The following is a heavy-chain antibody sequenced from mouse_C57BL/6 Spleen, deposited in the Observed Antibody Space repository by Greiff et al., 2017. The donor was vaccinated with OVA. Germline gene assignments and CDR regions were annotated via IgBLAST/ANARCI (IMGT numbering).Heavy chain of an antibody. V-gene: IGHV1-39*01. D-gene: IGHD2-4*01. J-gene: IGHJ4*01. CDR3: ARAGGYYDYERGDAMDY. CDR2: INPNYGTT. Sequence: VQLKESGPELVKPGASVKISCKASGYSFTDYNMNWVKQSNGKSLEWIGVINPNYGTTSYNQKFKGKATLTVDQSSSTAYMQLNSLTSEDSAVYYCARAGGYYDYERGDAMDYWGQGTSVTVSS. CDR1: GYSFTDYN.